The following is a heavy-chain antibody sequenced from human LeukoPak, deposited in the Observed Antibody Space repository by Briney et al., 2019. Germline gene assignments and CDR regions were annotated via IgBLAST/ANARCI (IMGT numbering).Heavy chain of an antibody. CDR2: INTNTGNP. J-gene: IGHJ5*01. D-gene: IGHD3-16*02. CDR3: ARAYQPLGGLSFPDS. CDR1: GYTFTSYA. V-gene: IGHV7-4-1*02. Sequence: ASVKVSCKASGYTFTSYAMNWVRQAPGQGLEWMGWINTNTGNPTYAQGFTGRFVFSLDTSVTTAYLQISSFKAEDTAVYYCARAYQPLGGLSFPDSWGQGTLVTVSS.